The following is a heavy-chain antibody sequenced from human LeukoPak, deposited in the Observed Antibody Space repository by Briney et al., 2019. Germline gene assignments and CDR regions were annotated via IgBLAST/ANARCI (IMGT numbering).Heavy chain of an antibody. Sequence: GGSLRLSCAASGFTFSSYGMNWVRQAPGKGLEWVSSISSSSYIYYADSVKGRFTISRDNAKNSLYLQMNSLRAEDTAVYYCVSGTVTIFGVVIIQRFDYWGQGTLVTVSS. D-gene: IGHD3-3*01. CDR1: GFTFSSYG. J-gene: IGHJ4*02. V-gene: IGHV3-21*01. CDR2: ISSSSYI. CDR3: VSGTVTIFGVVIIQRFDY.